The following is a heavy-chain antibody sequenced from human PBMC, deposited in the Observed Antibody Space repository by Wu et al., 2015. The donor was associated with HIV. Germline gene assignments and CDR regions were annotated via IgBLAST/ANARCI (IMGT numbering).Heavy chain of an antibody. D-gene: IGHD3-10*02. Sequence: QIQLVQSGAEVRRPGSSVKVSCEASGDTFKKFAINWVRQAPGQGLEWMGGIVPVYNIPNYASRFQDRVTITADRSTSTSYMELTSLTSDDTAIYYCARVGGGLMFEYYLDNWGREPWSPSPQ. J-gene: IGHJ4*02. CDR1: GDTFKKFA. V-gene: IGHV1-69*14. CDR2: IVPVYNIP. CDR3: ARVGGGLMFEYYLDN.